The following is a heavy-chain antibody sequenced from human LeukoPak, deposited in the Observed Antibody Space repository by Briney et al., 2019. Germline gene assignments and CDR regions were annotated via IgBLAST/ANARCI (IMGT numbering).Heavy chain of an antibody. V-gene: IGHV4-31*03. CDR3: AGSYSHSYYYGMDV. Sequence: PSGTLSLTCTVSGGSISSGGYYWSWIRQHPGKGLEWIGYIYYSGSTYYNSSLKSRVTISVDTSKNQFSLKLSSVTAADTAVYYRAGSYSHSYYYGMDVWGKGTTVTVSS. J-gene: IGHJ6*04. CDR2: IYYSGST. CDR1: GGSISSGGYY. D-gene: IGHD3-10*01.